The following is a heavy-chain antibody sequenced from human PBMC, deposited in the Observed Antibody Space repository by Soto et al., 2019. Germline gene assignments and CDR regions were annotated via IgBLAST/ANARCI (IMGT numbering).Heavy chain of an antibody. CDR1: GFTFSSYD. CDR3: ARGWLATGGSLSYMDV. Sequence: EVQLVESGGGLIQPGGSLRLSCAASGFTFSSYDMHWVRQATGKGLERVSAIGTAGDTYYPGSVKGRFTTSRENAKNSLYLQMNSRRAGDTALYYCARGWLATGGSLSYMDVWGKGTTVTVSS. J-gene: IGHJ6*03. CDR2: IGTAGDT. V-gene: IGHV3-13*01. D-gene: IGHD6-13*01.